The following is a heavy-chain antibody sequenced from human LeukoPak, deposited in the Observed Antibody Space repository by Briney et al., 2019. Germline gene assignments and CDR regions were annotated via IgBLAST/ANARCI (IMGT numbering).Heavy chain of an antibody. J-gene: IGHJ6*02. CDR3: AKDPLYSVAGPPRYYGMDV. CDR2: IRYDGSNK. CDR1: AFTFSSYG. D-gene: IGHD6-19*01. V-gene: IGHV3-30*02. Sequence: GGSLRLSCAASAFTFSSYGMHWVRQAPGKGLEWVAFIRYDGSNKYYADSVKGRFTISRDNSKNTLYLQMNSLRAEDTAVYYCAKDPLYSVAGPPRYYGMDVWGQGTTVIVSS.